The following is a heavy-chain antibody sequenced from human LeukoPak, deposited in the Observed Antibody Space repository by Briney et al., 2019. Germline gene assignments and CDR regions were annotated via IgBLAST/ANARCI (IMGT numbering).Heavy chain of an antibody. CDR2: INHSGST. CDR1: GGSFSGYY. J-gene: IGHJ4*02. CDR3: ARGAGWLIDY. D-gene: IGHD3-16*01. V-gene: IGHV4-34*01. Sequence: SETLSLTCAVYGGSFSGYYWSWIRQPPGKGLEWIGEINHSGSTNYNPSLKSRVTISVVTSRNQFSLKLSSVTAADTAVYYCARGAGWLIDYWGQGILVTVSS.